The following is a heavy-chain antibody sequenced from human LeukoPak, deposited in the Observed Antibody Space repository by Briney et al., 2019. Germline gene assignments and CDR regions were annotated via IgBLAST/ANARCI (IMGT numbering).Heavy chain of an antibody. D-gene: IGHD3-16*02. CDR1: GGSFSGYY. V-gene: IGHV4-34*01. Sequence: SETLSLTCAVYGGSFSGYYWSWIRQPPGKGLEWIGEINHSGSTNYNPSLKSRVTISVDTSKNQFSLKLSSVTAADTAVYYCARGRGNVWGSYRSGTFDYWGQGTLVTVSS. J-gene: IGHJ4*02. CDR3: ARGRGNVWGSYRSGTFDY. CDR2: INHSGST.